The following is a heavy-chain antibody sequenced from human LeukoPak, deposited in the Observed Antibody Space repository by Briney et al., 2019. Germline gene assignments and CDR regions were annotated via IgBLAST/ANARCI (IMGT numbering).Heavy chain of an antibody. CDR2: ISGRGGSA. J-gene: IGHJ5*02. CDR1: GFTFSDNA. CDR3: AKRALCQS. Sequence: PGGSLRLSCAASGFTFSDNAMTWVRQAPGKGLEWVSTISGRGGSAFYADSVKGRFTVSRDNSKNTLFLQMNSLRAEDTAIYYCAKRALCQSWGQGTLVTVSS. V-gene: IGHV3-23*01.